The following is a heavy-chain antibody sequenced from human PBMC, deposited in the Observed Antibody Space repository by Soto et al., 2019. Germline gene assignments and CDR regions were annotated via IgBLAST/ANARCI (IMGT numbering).Heavy chain of an antibody. CDR2: ITYDSGNI. D-gene: IGHD2-21*01. J-gene: IGHJ4*02. V-gene: IGHV3-9*01. CDR3: VKDMRRDCYRYGNFLH. CDR1: GVTLGDYA. Sequence: EVQLVESGGGLVQPGRSLRLSCVGSGVTLGDYAMHWVRQGPGKGLEWVSAITYDSGNIHYAASVKGRFTISRDNAENSLYLQMDSLKTEDTAVYYCVKDMRRDCYRYGNFLHWGQGTLVTVSS.